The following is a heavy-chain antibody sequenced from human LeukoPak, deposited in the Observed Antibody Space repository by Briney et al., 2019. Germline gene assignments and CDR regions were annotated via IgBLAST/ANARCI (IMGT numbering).Heavy chain of an antibody. V-gene: IGHV1-18*01. CDR3: ASGYCSGGSCYPDFDY. CDR2: ISAYNGNT. Sequence: GASVKVSCKASGYTFTSYGISWVRQAPGQGLEWMGWISAYNGNTNYAQKLQGRVTMTTDTSTSTAYMELRSLRSDDTAVYYCASGYCSGGSCYPDFDYWGQGTLVTVSS. D-gene: IGHD2-15*01. CDR1: GYTFTSYG. J-gene: IGHJ4*02.